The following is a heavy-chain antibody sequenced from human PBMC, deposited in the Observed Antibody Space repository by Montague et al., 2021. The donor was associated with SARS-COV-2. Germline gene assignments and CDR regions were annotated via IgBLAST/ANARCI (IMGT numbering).Heavy chain of an antibody. Sequence: SETLSLTCTVSGGSISSYYWSWIRQPPGKGLEWIGYIYYSGSTNYNPSLKSRVTISVDTSKNQFSLKLSSVTAADTAVYYCARGVSCYDFWSGYYYGMDVWGRGTTVTVSS. D-gene: IGHD3-3*01. CDR2: IYYSGST. V-gene: IGHV4-59*01. J-gene: IGHJ6*02. CDR3: ARGVSCYDFWSGYYYGMDV. CDR1: GGSISSYY.